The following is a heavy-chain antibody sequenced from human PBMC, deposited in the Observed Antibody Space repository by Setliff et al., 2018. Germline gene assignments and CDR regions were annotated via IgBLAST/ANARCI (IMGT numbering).Heavy chain of an antibody. V-gene: IGHV1-2*02. D-gene: IGHD3-9*01. J-gene: IGHJ6*03. CDR1: GYTFTDYY. Sequence: GASVKVSCKTSGYTFTDYYIHWVRQAPGEGLEWMGWLSPKNNDTSYAQKFLGRVTMTRDTSISAAYMELITLRSDDTALYYCARDPLPKHYDVVTGYYSAPNYYYMDVWGKGTTVTVSS. CDR3: ARDPLPKHYDVVTGYYSAPNYYYMDV. CDR2: LSPKNNDT.